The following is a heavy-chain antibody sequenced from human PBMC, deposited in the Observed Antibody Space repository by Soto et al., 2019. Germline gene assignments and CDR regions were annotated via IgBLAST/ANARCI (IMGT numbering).Heavy chain of an antibody. CDR1: GGSISSYY. CDR3: ARHFGGVVAPDAFDI. V-gene: IGHV4-59*08. Sequence: ETLSLTCTVSGGSISSYYWSWIRQPPGKGLEWIGYIYYSGSTNYNPSLKSRVTISVDTSKNQFSLKLSSVTAADTAVYYCARHFGGVVAPDAFDIWGQGTMVTVSS. D-gene: IGHD2-15*01. J-gene: IGHJ3*02. CDR2: IYYSGST.